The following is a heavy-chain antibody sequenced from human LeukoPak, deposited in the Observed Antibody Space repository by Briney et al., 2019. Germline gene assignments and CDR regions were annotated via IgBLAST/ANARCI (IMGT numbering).Heavy chain of an antibody. CDR2: SNHSGST. Sequence: PSETLSLTCAVYGGSFSGYYWSWIRQPPGKGLEWIGESNHSGSTNYNPSLKSRVTISVDTSKNQFSLKLSSVTAADTAVYYCARRAIPTNWAYYFDYWGQGTLVTVSS. CDR1: GGSFSGYY. D-gene: IGHD7-27*01. J-gene: IGHJ4*02. V-gene: IGHV4-34*01. CDR3: ARRAIPTNWAYYFDY.